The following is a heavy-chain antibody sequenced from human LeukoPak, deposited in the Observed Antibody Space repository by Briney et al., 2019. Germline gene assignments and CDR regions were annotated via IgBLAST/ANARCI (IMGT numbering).Heavy chain of an antibody. D-gene: IGHD3-10*01. CDR3: ARGEYGSGTYYRGFDY. V-gene: IGHV1-2*02. CDR2: INPNSGGI. J-gene: IGHJ4*02. Sequence: GASVKVSCKAFGYTFIGYYIHWVREAPGHGLEWMGWINPNSGGINYAQSFQDRIYMTRDTSISTAYMELNSLRSDDTAVYYCARGEYGSGTYYRGFDYWGQGTLVTVSS. CDR1: GYTFIGYY.